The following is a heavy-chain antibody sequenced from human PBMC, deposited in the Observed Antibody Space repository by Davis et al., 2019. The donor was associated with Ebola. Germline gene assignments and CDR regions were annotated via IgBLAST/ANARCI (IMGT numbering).Heavy chain of an antibody. Sequence: PSETLSLTCTVSGGSISSYYWSWIRQPPGKGLEWIGYIYYSGSTNYNPSLKSRVTISVDTSKNQFSLKLSSVTAADTAVYYCATTTIFGVVILYYYGMDVWGQGTTVTVSS. V-gene: IGHV4-59*12. CDR3: ATTTIFGVVILYYYGMDV. CDR2: IYYSGST. CDR1: GGSISSYY. D-gene: IGHD3-3*01. J-gene: IGHJ6*02.